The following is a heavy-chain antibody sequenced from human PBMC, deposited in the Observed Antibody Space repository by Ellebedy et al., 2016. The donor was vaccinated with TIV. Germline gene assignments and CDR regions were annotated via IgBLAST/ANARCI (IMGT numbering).Heavy chain of an antibody. CDR1: GYTFTGYY. J-gene: IGHJ4*02. D-gene: IGHD1-26*01. Sequence: AASVKVSCMASGYTFTGYYMHWVRQAPGQGLEGMGWINPNSGGTNYAQKFQGWVTMTRDTSISTAYMELSRLRSDDTAVYYCARDGGSYSDFDYWGQGTLVTVSS. V-gene: IGHV1-2*04. CDR2: INPNSGGT. CDR3: ARDGGSYSDFDY.